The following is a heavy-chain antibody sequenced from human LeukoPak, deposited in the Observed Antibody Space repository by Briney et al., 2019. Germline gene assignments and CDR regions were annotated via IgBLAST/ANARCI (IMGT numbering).Heavy chain of an antibody. Sequence: GASVKVSCKASGYTFTNYGISWVRQAPGQGLEWMGWISVYTGNTNYAQNLQGRVTMTTDTSTSTVYMELRSLRSDDTAVYYCARPKKYYDILTGYYEVGFDYWGQGTLVTVSS. CDR3: ARPKKYYDILTGYYEVGFDY. J-gene: IGHJ4*02. V-gene: IGHV1-18*01. CDR2: ISVYTGNT. CDR1: GYTFTNYG. D-gene: IGHD3-9*01.